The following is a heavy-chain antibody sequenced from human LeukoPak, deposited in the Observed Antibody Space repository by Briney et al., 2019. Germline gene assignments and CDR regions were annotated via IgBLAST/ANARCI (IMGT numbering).Heavy chain of an antibody. D-gene: IGHD5-12*01. CDR3: ARSLSRGWLRIWFDP. J-gene: IGHJ5*02. V-gene: IGHV3-30*04. CDR2: ISYDGSNK. CDR1: GFTFSSYA. Sequence: GGSLRLSCAASGFTFSSYAMLWVRQAPGKGLEWVAVISYDGSNKYYADSVKGRFTISRDNSKNTLYLQMNSLRAEDTAVYYCARSLSRGWLRIWFDPWGQGTLVTVSS.